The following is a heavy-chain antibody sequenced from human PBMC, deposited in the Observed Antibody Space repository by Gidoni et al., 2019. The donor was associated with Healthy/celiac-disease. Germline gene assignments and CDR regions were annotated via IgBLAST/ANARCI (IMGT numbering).Heavy chain of an antibody. D-gene: IGHD4-17*01. CDR1: GLTLSSYG. CDR2: IRYDGSNK. Sequence: QVQLVASGGGVVQPGGSLRLSCAASGLTLSSYGMHWVRQAPGKGLEWVAFIRYDGSNKYYADSVKGRFTISRDNSKNTLYLQMNSLGAEDTAVYYCAKRGNDYGDYDLAYWGQGTMVTVSS. J-gene: IGHJ3*01. V-gene: IGHV3-30*02. CDR3: AKRGNDYGDYDLAY.